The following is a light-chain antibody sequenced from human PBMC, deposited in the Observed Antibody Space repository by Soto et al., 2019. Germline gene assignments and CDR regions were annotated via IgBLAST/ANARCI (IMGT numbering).Light chain of an antibody. CDR1: SSDIGGYKF. V-gene: IGLV2-14*01. J-gene: IGLJ1*01. Sequence: QSALTQPASVSGSPGQSITISCTGTSSDIGGYKFVSWYQQHPGKAPKLIIYEVSNRPSGVSNRFSGSKSGNTASLSIFGLQAEDEADYYCSSYASSSTNLFGTGTKVTVL. CDR3: SSYASSSTNL. CDR2: EVS.